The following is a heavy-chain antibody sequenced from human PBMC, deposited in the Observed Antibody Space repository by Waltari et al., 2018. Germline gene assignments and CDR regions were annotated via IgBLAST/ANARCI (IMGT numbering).Heavy chain of an antibody. J-gene: IGHJ4*02. CDR3: AKDGGYSGYEAGYFDY. D-gene: IGHD5-12*01. CDR2: ISYDGSNK. Sequence: QVQLVESGGGVVQPGRSLRLSCAASGFTFSSYGMHWVRQAPGKGLEGLAVISYDGSNKYDPDSGKGRFTSSRDKSKNTLYLQMNSLRAEDTAVYYCAKDGGYSGYEAGYFDYWGQGTLVTVSS. CDR1: GFTFSSYG. V-gene: IGHV3-30*18.